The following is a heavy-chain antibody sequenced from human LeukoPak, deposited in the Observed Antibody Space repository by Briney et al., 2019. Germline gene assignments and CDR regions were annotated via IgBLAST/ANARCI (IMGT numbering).Heavy chain of an antibody. CDR1: GYTFTSYY. Sequence: ASVKVSCKASGYTFTSYYMHWVRQAPGQGLEWMGIINPSGGSTSYAQKFQGRVTMTRDMSTSTVYMELSSLRSEDTAVYYCAREGDEYYYDSSGYYLSLENWFDPWGQGTLVTVSS. D-gene: IGHD3-22*01. CDR3: AREGDEYYYDSSGYYLSLENWFDP. CDR2: INPSGGST. J-gene: IGHJ5*02. V-gene: IGHV1-46*01.